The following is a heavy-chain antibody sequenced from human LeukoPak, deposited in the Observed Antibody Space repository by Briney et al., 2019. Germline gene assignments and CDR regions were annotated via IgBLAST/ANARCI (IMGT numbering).Heavy chain of an antibody. J-gene: IGHJ4*02. CDR1: GGSFSGYD. D-gene: IGHD2-2*01. Sequence: SETLSLTCAVYGGSFSGYDWSWIRQPPGKGLEWVGEINHSGSTNYNPSLKSRVTISVDTSKNQFSLKLSSVTAADTAVYYCARGLDCSSTSCPIYYFDYWGQGTLVTASS. V-gene: IGHV4-34*01. CDR3: ARGLDCSSTSCPIYYFDY. CDR2: INHSGST.